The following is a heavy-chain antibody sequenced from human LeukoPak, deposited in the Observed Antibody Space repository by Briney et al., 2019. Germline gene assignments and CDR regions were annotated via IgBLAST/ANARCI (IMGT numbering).Heavy chain of an antibody. CDR3: AREGVATNYNLDY. CDR2: INPNSGGT. J-gene: IGHJ4*02. V-gene: IGHV1-2*06. Sequence: ASVKASCKASGYTFTGYYMHWVRQAPGQGLEWMGRINPNSGGTNYAQKVQGRVTMTRDTSISTAYMELSRLRSDDTAVYYCAREGVATNYNLDYWGQGTLVTVSS. CDR1: GYTFTGYY. D-gene: IGHD5-12*01.